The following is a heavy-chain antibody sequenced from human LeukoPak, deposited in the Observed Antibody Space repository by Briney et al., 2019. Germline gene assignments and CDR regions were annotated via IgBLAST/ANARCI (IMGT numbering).Heavy chain of an antibody. V-gene: IGHV3-74*01. D-gene: IGHD3-3*01. CDR3: ARDTENDFWIDY. CDR1: GFTFSRYW. CDR2: IDTDGSHT. J-gene: IGHJ4*02. Sequence: GGSLRLSCAASGFTFSRYWMHWVRRAPGKGLVWVSRIDTDGSHTYYADSVEGRFTISRDNAKNTLYLQMNSLRDEDTAVYYCARDTENDFWIDYWGQGTLVTVSS.